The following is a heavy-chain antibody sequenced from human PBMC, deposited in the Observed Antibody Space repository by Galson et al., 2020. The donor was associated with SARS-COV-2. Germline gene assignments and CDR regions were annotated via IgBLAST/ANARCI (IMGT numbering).Heavy chain of an antibody. CDR3: ARDSSSWPNNFDY. V-gene: IGHV3-33*01. J-gene: IGHJ4*02. D-gene: IGHD6-13*01. Sequence: GGSLRLSCAASGFTFSSYGMHWVRQAPGKGLEWVAVIWYDGSNKYYADSVKGRFTISRDNSKNTLYLQMNSLRAEDTAVYYCARDSSSWPNNFDYGGQGTLVTVSS. CDR2: IWYDGSNK. CDR1: GFTFSSYG.